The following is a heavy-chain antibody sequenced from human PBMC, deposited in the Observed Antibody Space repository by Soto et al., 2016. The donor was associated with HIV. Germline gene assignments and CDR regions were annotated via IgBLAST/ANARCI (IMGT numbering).Heavy chain of an antibody. CDR3: ARDGEEPGPDFDY. V-gene: IGHV1-2*02. CDR1: RYTFTGYY. J-gene: IGHJ4*02. CDR2: INPNSGGT. D-gene: IGHD7-27*01. Sequence: QVQMVQSGAEVKKPGASVKVSCRASRYTFTGYYIHWVRQAPGRGLEWMGWINPNSGGTNYAQKFQGRVTMTRDTSISTAYMELSRLRSDDTAVYYCARDGEEPGPDFDYWGQGTLVTVSS.